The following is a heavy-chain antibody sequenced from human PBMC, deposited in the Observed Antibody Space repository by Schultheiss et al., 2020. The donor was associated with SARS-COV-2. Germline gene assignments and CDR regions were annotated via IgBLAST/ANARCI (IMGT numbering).Heavy chain of an antibody. J-gene: IGHJ5*02. CDR1: GGSFSGYY. Sequence: SETLSLTCAVYGGSFSGYYWSWIRQPPGKGLEWIGEINHSGSTNYNPSLKSRVTISVDTSKNQFSLKLSSVTAADTAVYYCARVGGYGESNWFDPWGQGTLVTVSS. V-gene: IGHV4-34*01. CDR3: ARVGGYGESNWFDP. CDR2: INHSGST. D-gene: IGHD4-17*01.